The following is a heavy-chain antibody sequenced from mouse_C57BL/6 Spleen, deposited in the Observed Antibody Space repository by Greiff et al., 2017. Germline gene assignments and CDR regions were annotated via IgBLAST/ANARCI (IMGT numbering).Heavy chain of an antibody. CDR2: INPGSGGT. Sequence: QVQLQQSGAELVRPGTSVKVSCKASGYAFTNYLIEWVKQRPGQGLEWIGVINPGSGGTNYNEKFKGKATLTADKSSSTAYMLLSSLTSEDSAVYFDGGTYGSSYGGFAYWGQGTLVTVSA. CDR1: GYAFTNYL. V-gene: IGHV1-54*01. J-gene: IGHJ3*01. D-gene: IGHD1-1*01. CDR3: GGTYGSSYGGFAY.